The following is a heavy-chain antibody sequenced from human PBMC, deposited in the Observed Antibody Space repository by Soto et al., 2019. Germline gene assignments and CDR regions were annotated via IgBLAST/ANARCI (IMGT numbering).Heavy chain of an antibody. J-gene: IGHJ6*02. CDR1: GGTFSSYA. D-gene: IGHD4-17*01. CDR3: ARHGDPGRYYYGMDV. CDR2: IIPIFGTA. Sequence: QVQLVQSGAEVKKPGSSVKVSCKASGGTFSSYAISWVRQAPGQGLEWMGGIIPIFGTANYAQKFQGRVTLTADESRSTAYMALISLRSEDTAVYYCARHGDPGRYYYGMDVWGQGTTVTVSS. V-gene: IGHV1-69*12.